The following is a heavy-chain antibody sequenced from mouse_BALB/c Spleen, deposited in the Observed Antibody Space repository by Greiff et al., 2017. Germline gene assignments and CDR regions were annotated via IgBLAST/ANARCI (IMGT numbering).Heavy chain of an antibody. J-gene: IGHJ2*01. V-gene: IGHV3-2*02. D-gene: IGHD1-2*01. CDR2: ISYSGST. CDR3: ARAHYYGYFDY. CDR1: GYSITSDYA. Sequence: EVKLQESGPGLVKPSQSLSLTCTVTGYSITSDYAWNWIRQFPGNKLEWMGYISYSGSTSYNPSLKSRISITRDTSKNQFFLQLNSVTTEDTATYYCARAHYYGYFDYWGQGTTLTVSS.